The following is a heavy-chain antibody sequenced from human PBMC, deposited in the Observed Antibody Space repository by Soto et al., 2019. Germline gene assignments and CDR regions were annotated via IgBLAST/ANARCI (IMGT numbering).Heavy chain of an antibody. CDR1: GFNFSNYA. CDR2: VSATGGST. CDR3: AKALGGGRGYMYYYYGLDV. V-gene: IGHV3-23*01. D-gene: IGHD5-12*01. J-gene: IGHJ6*02. Sequence: VQLLESGGGLIQPGGSLRLSCAASGFNFSNYAMTWVRQAPGRGLEWVAAVSATGGSTYYADSVKGRFTISRDNSKNTLYLQVNSLRAEDTAIYCGAKALGGGRGYMYYYYGLDVWGQGTRVTVSS.